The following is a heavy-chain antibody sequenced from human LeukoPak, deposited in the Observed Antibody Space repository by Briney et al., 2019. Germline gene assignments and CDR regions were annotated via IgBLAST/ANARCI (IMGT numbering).Heavy chain of an antibody. CDR3: AREGYCSGGTCYSTMNWFDP. D-gene: IGHD2-15*01. V-gene: IGHV1-18*01. CDR1: VYRFTSYG. J-gene: IGHJ5*02. Sequence: ASVKVSCKASVYRFTSYGITWVRQAPGQGLGWMGWISAYYGNTNYAQKLQRRVTLTTDTSTSTAYMELRSLRSDDTAVYYCAREGYCSGGTCYSTMNWFDPWGQGTLVTVSS. CDR2: ISAYYGNT.